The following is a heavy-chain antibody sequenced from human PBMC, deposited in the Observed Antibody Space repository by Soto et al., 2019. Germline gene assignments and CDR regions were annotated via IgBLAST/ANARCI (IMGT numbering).Heavy chain of an antibody. J-gene: IGHJ3*02. CDR2: IYYSGST. Sequence: QVQLQESGPGLVKPSETLSLTCTVSGGSVSSYYWSWIRQPPGKGLEWIGYIYYSGSTNYNPSLNSRVTISVDTSKNQFSLKLSSVTAADTAVYYCAREGYSSSWYASGAFDIWGQGTMVTVSS. D-gene: IGHD6-13*01. CDR3: AREGYSSSWYASGAFDI. V-gene: IGHV4-59*02. CDR1: GGSVSSYY.